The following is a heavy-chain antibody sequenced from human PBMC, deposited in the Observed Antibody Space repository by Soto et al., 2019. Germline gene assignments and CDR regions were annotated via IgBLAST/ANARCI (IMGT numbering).Heavy chain of an antibody. J-gene: IGHJ4*02. CDR2: IYYSGST. V-gene: IGHV4-59*08. D-gene: IGHD3-10*01. Sequence: QVQLQESGPGLVKPSETLSLTCTVSGGSISSYYWSWIRQPPGKGVEWIGYIYYSGSTNYNPSLKSRVTISVDTSKNQFSLKLSSVTAADTAVYYCARLRWFGEFSLDYWGQGTLVTVSS. CDR1: GGSISSYY. CDR3: ARLRWFGEFSLDY.